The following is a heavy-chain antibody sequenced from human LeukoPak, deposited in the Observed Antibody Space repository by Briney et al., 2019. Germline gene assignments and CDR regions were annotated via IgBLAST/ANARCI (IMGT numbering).Heavy chain of an antibody. D-gene: IGHD2-21*02. Sequence: SETLSLTCTVSGGSISTYYWNWIRQPPGQGLEWIGYIYYTGSSNCNPSLKSRVTIPLDTSKNQFSLNLSSVTAADTAVYYCVRRVVVVTANDKSDAFDVWGQGTVVTVSS. V-gene: IGHV4-59*01. J-gene: IGHJ3*01. CDR2: IYYTGSS. CDR3: VRRVVVVTANDKSDAFDV. CDR1: GGSISTYY.